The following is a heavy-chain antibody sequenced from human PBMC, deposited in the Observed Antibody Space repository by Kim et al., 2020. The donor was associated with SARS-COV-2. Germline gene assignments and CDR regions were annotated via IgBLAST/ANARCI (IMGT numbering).Heavy chain of an antibody. V-gene: IGHV4-59*13. J-gene: IGHJ6*02. CDR1: GGSISSYY. CDR3: AREYSGSYPGGMDV. D-gene: IGHD1-26*01. CDR2: IYYSGST. Sequence: SETLSLTCTVSGGSISSYYWSWIRQPPGKGLEWIGYIYYSGSTNYNPSLKSRVTISVDTSKNQFSLKLSSVTAADTAVYYCAREYSGSYPGGMDVWGQGTTVTVSS.